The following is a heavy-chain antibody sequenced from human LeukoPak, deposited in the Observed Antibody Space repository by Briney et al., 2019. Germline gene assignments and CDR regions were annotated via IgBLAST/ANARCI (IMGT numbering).Heavy chain of an antibody. CDR1: AFTFTSSA. CDR2: IVVGSGNT. V-gene: IGHV1-58*02. CDR3: AASYYDFWSGSQGNWFNP. J-gene: IGHJ5*02. D-gene: IGHD3-3*01. Sequence: SVKVSCKASAFTFTSSAMQWVRQARGQRLEWIGWIVVGSGNTNYAQKFQERVTITRDMSTSTAYMELSSLRSEDTAVYYCAASYYDFWSGSQGNWFNPWAQGTLVTVSS.